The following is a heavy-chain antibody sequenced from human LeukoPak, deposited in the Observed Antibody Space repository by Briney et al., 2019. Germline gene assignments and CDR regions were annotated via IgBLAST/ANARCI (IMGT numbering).Heavy chain of an antibody. J-gene: IGHJ4*02. Sequence: GGPLRLSCAASGFTFNVYGIHWVRQAPGKGLEWVAVICNDGSNKYYADSVKGRFTISRDNSRDTLYLQMNSLRVEDTAVYYCARAVGPFDYWGQGTLVTVSS. CDR3: ARAVGPFDY. CDR2: ICNDGSNK. CDR1: GFTFNVYG. V-gene: IGHV3-33*01. D-gene: IGHD3-16*01.